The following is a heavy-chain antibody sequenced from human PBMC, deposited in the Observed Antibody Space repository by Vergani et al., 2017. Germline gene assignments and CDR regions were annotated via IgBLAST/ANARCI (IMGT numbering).Heavy chain of an antibody. CDR2: IIPIFGTA. V-gene: IGHV1-69*01. D-gene: IGHD2-2*01. Sequence: QVQLVQSGAEVKKPGSSVKVSCKASGGTFSSYAISWVRQATGQGLEWMGGIIPIFGTANYAQKFQGRVTITADESTSTSYMELSSLRSEDTAVYYCARGVPAARNGYFYYYVDVWGKGATVAFSS. CDR3: ARGVPAARNGYFYYYVDV. J-gene: IGHJ6*03. CDR1: GGTFSSYA.